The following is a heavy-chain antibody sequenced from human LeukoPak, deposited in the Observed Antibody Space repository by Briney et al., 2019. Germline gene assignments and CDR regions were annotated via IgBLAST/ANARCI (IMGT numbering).Heavy chain of an antibody. CDR3: AKNAYQLPALSPFDY. D-gene: IGHD2-2*01. CDR2: ISGSGGST. Sequence: PGGSLRLSCAAFGFTFSSYGMSWVRQAPGKGLEWVSAISGSGGSTYYADSVKGRFTISRDNSKNTLYLQMNSLRAEDTAVYYCAKNAYQLPALSPFDYWGQGTLVTVSS. CDR1: GFTFSSYG. J-gene: IGHJ4*02. V-gene: IGHV3-23*01.